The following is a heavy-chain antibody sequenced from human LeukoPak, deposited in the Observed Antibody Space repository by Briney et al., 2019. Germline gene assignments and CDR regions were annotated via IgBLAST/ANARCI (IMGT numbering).Heavy chain of an antibody. Sequence: AASVKVSCKTSGYTFTGYYMHWVRQAPGQGLEWMGWINPNSGGTNYAQKFQGRVTMTRDTSISTAYMELSRLRSDDTAVYYCARDRGYYYGSGSYYNGGFDYWGQGTLVTVSS. V-gene: IGHV1-2*02. D-gene: IGHD3-10*01. CDR3: ARDRGYYYGSGSYYNGGFDY. J-gene: IGHJ4*02. CDR1: GYTFTGYY. CDR2: INPNSGGT.